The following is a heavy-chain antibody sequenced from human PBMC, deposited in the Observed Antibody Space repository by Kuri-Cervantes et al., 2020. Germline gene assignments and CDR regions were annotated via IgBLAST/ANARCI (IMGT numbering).Heavy chain of an antibody. V-gene: IGHV1-46*01. CDR3: AREGAAARYFDY. J-gene: IGHJ4*02. Sequence: ASVKVSCKASGYTFTSYCMHWVRQAPGQGLEWMGIINPSGGSTSYAQKFQGRVTMTRDTSTSTVYMELSSLRSEDTAVYYCAREGAAARYFDYWGQGTLVTVSS. D-gene: IGHD6-13*01. CDR1: GYTFTSYC. CDR2: INPSGGST.